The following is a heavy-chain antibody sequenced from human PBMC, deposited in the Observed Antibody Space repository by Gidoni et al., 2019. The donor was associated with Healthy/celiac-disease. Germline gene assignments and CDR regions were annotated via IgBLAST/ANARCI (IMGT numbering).Heavy chain of an antibody. CDR1: GFTFSDYY. D-gene: IGHD3-22*01. Sequence: QVQLVESGGGLVKPGGSLRLSCSASGFTFSDYYMSWIRQAPGKGLEWVSYISSSGSTIYYADSVKGRFTISRDNAKNSLYLQMNSLRAEDTAVYYCARSFRAHYYDSSGHLFSDYWGQGTLVTVSS. V-gene: IGHV3-11*01. CDR2: ISSSGSTI. J-gene: IGHJ4*02. CDR3: ARSFRAHYYDSSGHLFSDY.